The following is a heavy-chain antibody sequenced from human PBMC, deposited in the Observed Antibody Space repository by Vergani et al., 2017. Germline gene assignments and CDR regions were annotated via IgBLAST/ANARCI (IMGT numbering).Heavy chain of an antibody. D-gene: IGHD2-2*01. V-gene: IGHV1-69*08. CDR2: IIPILGIA. Sequence: QVQLVQSGAEVKKPGSSVKVSCKASGGTFSSYTISWVRQAPGQGLEWMGRIIPILGIANYAQKFQGRVTITADKSTSTAYMELSSLRSEDTAVYYCARDPDCSSTSCHDAIAVALGNYYGKDVWDRGTTVIVS. CDR1: GGTFSSYT. CDR3: ARDPDCSSTSCHDAIAVALGNYYGKDV. J-gene: IGHJ6*02.